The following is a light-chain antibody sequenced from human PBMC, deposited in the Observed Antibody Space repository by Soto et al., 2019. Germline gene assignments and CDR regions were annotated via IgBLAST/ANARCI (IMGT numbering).Light chain of an antibody. CDR3: QQYNNYPLT. J-gene: IGKJ1*01. CDR2: KAS. V-gene: IGKV1-5*03. Sequence: DIQMTQSPSTLPASVGDRVTITCRASQSSSWLAWYQQKPGKAPKLLIYKASSLESGVPSRFSGSGSGTEFTLSISSLQPDDFATYYCQQYNNYPLTFGQGTKVEIK. CDR1: QSSSW.